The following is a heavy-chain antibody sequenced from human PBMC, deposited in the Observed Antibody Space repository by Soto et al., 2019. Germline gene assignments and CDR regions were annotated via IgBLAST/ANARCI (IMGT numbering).Heavy chain of an antibody. D-gene: IGHD6-13*01. J-gene: IGHJ6*02. CDR3: ARRVSSWYGEYPYYYYGMDV. CDR1: GYTFTSYG. Sequence: QVQLVQSGAEVKKPGASVKVSCKASGYTFTSYGISWVRQAPGQGLEWMGWISPYNGNTNYAQKLQGRVTMTTDTSTSTAYMELRSLRSDDTAVYYCARRVSSWYGEYPYYYYGMDVWGQGTTVTVSS. V-gene: IGHV1-18*01. CDR2: ISPYNGNT.